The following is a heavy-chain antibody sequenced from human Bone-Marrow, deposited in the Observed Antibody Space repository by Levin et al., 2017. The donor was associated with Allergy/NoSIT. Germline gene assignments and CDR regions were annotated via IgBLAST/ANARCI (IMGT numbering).Heavy chain of an antibody. V-gene: IGHV3-9*01. CDR3: AKGVPSGSSYDPFDS. D-gene: IGHD1-26*01. CDR2: ISWNSGTI. CDR1: GFTFGDFG. J-gene: IGHJ4*02. Sequence: SLKISCAASGFTFGDFGMHWVRQAPGKGLEWVSGISWNSGTIDYADSVKGRFTISRDNAKNSLYLEMSSLRPEDTAVYYCAKGVPSGSSYDPFDSWGQGTLVTVSS.